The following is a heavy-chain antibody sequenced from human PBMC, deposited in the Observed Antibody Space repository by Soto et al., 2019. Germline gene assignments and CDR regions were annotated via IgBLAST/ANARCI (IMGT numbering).Heavy chain of an antibody. V-gene: IGHV1-69*04. CDR3: ARDLLSTVTTVDY. Sequence: GASVKVSCKASGGTFSSYTISWVRPAPGQGLEWMGRIIPILGIANYAQKFQGRVTITADKSTSTAYMELSSLRSEDTAVYYCARDLLSTVTTVDYWGQGTLVTVSS. D-gene: IGHD4-17*01. J-gene: IGHJ4*02. CDR2: IIPILGIA. CDR1: GGTFSSYT.